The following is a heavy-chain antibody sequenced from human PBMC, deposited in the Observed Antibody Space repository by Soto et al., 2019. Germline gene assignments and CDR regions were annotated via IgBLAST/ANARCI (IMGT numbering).Heavy chain of an antibody. V-gene: IGHV1-69*06. D-gene: IGHD2-2*02. CDR3: AREGRGEKAGYNGLVSLGY. CDR1: GSRFSNYV. CDR2: IIPIFNTT. J-gene: IGHJ4*02. Sequence: SVKVSCKVSGSRFSNYVISWVRQAPGHGLEWLGRIIPIFNTTKYAQSFQGRVTITADKSTSTAALELSSLRSDDTAVYYCAREGRGEKAGYNGLVSLGYWGQGTLVTVSS.